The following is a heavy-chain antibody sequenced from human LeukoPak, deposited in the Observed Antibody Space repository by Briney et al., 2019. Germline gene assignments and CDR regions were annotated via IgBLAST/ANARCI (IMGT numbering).Heavy chain of an antibody. Sequence: PGGSLRLSCAASGFTFDDYGMSWVRQAPGKGLEWVSGINWNGGSTGYADSVKGRFTISRDNAKNSLYLQMNSLRAEDTALYHCARFLVGQSYYYGMDVWGQGTTVTVSS. V-gene: IGHV3-20*01. D-gene: IGHD1-26*01. CDR1: GFTFDDYG. CDR2: INWNGGST. J-gene: IGHJ6*02. CDR3: ARFLVGQSYYYGMDV.